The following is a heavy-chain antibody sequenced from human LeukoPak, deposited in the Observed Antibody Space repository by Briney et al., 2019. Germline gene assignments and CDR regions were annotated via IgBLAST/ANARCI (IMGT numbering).Heavy chain of an antibody. CDR2: IIPIFGTA. J-gene: IGHJ4*02. CDR3: AREVVATIRGRGYFDY. CDR1: EGTFSRYA. Sequence: ASVKVSCKASEGTFSRYAISWVRQAPGQGLEWMGGIIPIFGTANYAQKFQGRVTITADESTSTAYMELSSLRSEDTAVYYCAREVVATIRGRGYFDYWGQGTLVTVSS. V-gene: IGHV1-69*13. D-gene: IGHD5-12*01.